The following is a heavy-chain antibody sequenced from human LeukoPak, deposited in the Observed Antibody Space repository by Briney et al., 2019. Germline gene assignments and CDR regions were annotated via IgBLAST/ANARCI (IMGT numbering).Heavy chain of an antibody. Sequence: PGGSLRLSCAAPGFTFSSYAMHWVRQAPGKGLEWVAVISYDGSNKYYADSVKGRFTISRDNSKNTLYLQMNSLRAEDTAVYYCARGVRDGYNYEFDYWGQGTLVTVSS. CDR1: GFTFSSYA. V-gene: IGHV3-30*04. D-gene: IGHD5-24*01. J-gene: IGHJ4*02. CDR3: ARGVRDGYNYEFDY. CDR2: ISYDGSNK.